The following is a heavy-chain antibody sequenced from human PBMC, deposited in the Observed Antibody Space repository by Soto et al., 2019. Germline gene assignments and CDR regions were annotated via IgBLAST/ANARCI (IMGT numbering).Heavy chain of an antibody. Sequence: SETLSLTCAISGDSVSSNSAAWIWIRQSPSRGLEWLGRTYYRSKWYNDYAVSVKSRITINPDTSKNQFSLQLNSVTPEDTAVYYCARDGRYSGYDLAYYFDYWGQGTLVTVSS. CDR1: GDSVSSNSAA. D-gene: IGHD5-12*01. V-gene: IGHV6-1*01. CDR2: TYYRSKWYN. CDR3: ARDGRYSGYDLAYYFDY. J-gene: IGHJ4*02.